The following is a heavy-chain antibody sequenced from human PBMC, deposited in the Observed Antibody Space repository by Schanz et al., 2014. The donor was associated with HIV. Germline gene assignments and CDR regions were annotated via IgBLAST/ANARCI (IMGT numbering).Heavy chain of an antibody. J-gene: IGHJ5*02. CDR3: ARDLGDDFWSSQGGLDP. Sequence: VQLVQSGAEVRKPGASVKVAWKASGFTLTSYYMHWVRQAPGQGLQWMGIINPSGGRTNYAQKFQGRVSMTTDTSTSTVYMELRSLRSEDTAVYYCARDLGDDFWSSQGGLDPWGQGTLVTVSS. CDR2: INPSGGRT. V-gene: IGHV1-46*01. D-gene: IGHD3-3*01. CDR1: GFTLTSYY.